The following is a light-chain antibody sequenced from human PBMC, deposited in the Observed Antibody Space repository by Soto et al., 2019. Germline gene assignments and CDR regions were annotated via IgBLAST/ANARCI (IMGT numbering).Light chain of an antibody. V-gene: IGKV1-17*03. Sequence: DIQMTQSPSALSASVGDTVTVTCRASQAIGDHLAWFQQQPGKVPQRLLYSVSTLHTGAPSRISGYGSETDFTLTITNLQPEDFASYFCLQHYTYPPTFGGGT. CDR2: SVS. CDR1: QAIGDH. CDR3: LQHYTYPPT. J-gene: IGKJ4*01.